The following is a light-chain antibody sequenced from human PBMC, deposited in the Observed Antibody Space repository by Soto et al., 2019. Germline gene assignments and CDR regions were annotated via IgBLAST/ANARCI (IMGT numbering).Light chain of an antibody. CDR2: GAS. CDR1: QSVISTY. CDR3: QQDRDSLGT. Sequence: EIVLTQSPGTLSLSPGERATLSCRASQSVISTYLAWYQQKPGQAPRLLIYGASSRATGIPDRFSGSGSGTDFTLTISRLEPEDFAVYYCQQDRDSLGTFGQGTKVEIK. J-gene: IGKJ1*01. V-gene: IGKV3-20*01.